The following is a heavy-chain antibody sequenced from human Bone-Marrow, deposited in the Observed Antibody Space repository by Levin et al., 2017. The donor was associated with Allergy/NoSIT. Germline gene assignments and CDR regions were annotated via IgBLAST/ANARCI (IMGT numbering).Heavy chain of an antibody. D-gene: IGHD6-19*01. CDR1: GFTFSSYE. CDR3: ARTGLGYSSGFFSDYYYYMDV. V-gene: IGHV3-48*03. J-gene: IGHJ6*03. Sequence: GGSLRLSCAASGFTFSSYEMNWVRQAPGKGLEWVSYISSSGSTIYYADSVKGRFTISRDNAKNSLYLQMNSLRAEDTAVYYCARTGLGYSSGFFSDYYYYMDVWGKGTTVTVSS. CDR2: ISSSGSTI.